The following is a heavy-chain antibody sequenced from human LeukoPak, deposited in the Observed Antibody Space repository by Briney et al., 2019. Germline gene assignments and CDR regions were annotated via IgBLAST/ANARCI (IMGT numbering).Heavy chain of an antibody. CDR1: GFTFSSYA. Sequence: GGSLRLSCAASGFTFSSYAMSWVRQAPGKGLEWVAVIWYDGSNKCYADSVKGRFTISRDNSKNTLYLQMNSLRAEDTAVYYCARAHEYQLPYYFDYWGQGTLVTVSS. V-gene: IGHV3-33*08. CDR3: ARAHEYQLPYYFDY. CDR2: IWYDGSNK. J-gene: IGHJ4*02. D-gene: IGHD2-2*01.